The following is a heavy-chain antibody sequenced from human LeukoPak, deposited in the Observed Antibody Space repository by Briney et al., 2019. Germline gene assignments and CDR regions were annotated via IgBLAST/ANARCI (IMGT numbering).Heavy chain of an antibody. CDR3: AREPYCSSTSCYFYYFDY. CDR1: GFTFSSYS. V-gene: IGHV3-48*01. CDR2: ISSSSSTI. Sequence: PGGSLRLSCAASGFTFSSYSMNWVRQAPGKGLEWVSYISSSSSTIYYADSVKGRFTISRDNAKNSLYLQMNSLRAEDTAVYYCAREPYCSSTSCYFYYFDYWGQGTLVTVSS. J-gene: IGHJ4*02. D-gene: IGHD2-2*01.